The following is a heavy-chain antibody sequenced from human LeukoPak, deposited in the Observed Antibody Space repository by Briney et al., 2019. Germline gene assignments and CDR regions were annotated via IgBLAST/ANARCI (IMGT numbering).Heavy chain of an antibody. V-gene: IGHV3-23*01. D-gene: IGHD2-2*01. Sequence: GGSLRLSCAASGFTFSTYSMNWVRQAPGKGLEWVSTISGSGGSTYYADSVKGRFTISRDNSKNSLYLQMNSLRAEDTALYYCARDSTRSYYYMDVWGKGTTVTVSS. J-gene: IGHJ6*03. CDR3: ARDSTRSYYYMDV. CDR1: GFTFSTYS. CDR2: ISGSGGST.